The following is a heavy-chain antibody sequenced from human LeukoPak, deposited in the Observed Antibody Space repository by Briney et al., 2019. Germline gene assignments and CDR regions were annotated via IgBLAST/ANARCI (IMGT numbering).Heavy chain of an antibody. Sequence: ASVKVSCKASGYTFTSYGISWVRQAPGQGLEWMGWISAYNGNTNYAQKLQGRVTMTTDTSTSTAYMELRSLRSDDTAVYYCARGGSVWGSYRYNPYVDYWGQGTLVTVSS. V-gene: IGHV1-18*01. CDR3: ARGGSVWGSYRYNPYVDY. D-gene: IGHD3-16*02. J-gene: IGHJ4*02. CDR2: ISAYNGNT. CDR1: GYTFTSYG.